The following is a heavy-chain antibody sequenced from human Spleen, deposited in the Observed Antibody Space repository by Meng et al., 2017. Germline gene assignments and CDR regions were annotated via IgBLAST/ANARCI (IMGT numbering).Heavy chain of an antibody. Sequence: QVQLQQWGAGLLKPSDTLSLTCAVYGGSFSGYYWSWIRQPPGKGLEWIGEINHSGSTNYHPSLESRATISVDTSQNNLSLKLSSVTAADSAVYYCARGPTTMAHDFDYWGQGTLVTVSS. CDR3: ARGPTTMAHDFDY. CDR1: GGSFSGYY. J-gene: IGHJ4*02. V-gene: IGHV4-34*01. D-gene: IGHD4-11*01. CDR2: INHSGST.